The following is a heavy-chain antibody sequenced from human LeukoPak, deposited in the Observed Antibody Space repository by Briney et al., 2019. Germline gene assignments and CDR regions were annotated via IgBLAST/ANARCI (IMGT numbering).Heavy chain of an antibody. J-gene: IGHJ6*02. CDR1: GGSISSYY. D-gene: IGHD6-19*01. V-gene: IGHV4-59*01. CDR3: ARAPGIAVAGTVYYYYGMDV. Sequence: PSETLSLTRTVSGGSISSYYCSWIRQPPGKGLEWIGYIYYSGSTNYNPSLKSRVTISVDTSKNQFSLKLSSVTAADTAVYYCARAPGIAVAGTVYYYYGMDVWGQGTTVTVSS. CDR2: IYYSGST.